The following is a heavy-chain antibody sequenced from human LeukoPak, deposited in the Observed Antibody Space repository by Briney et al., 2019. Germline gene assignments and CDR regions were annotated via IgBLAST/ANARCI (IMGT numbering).Heavy chain of an antibody. CDR1: GFTFSNYN. D-gene: IGHD2-21*02. CDR2: ITSGGSYI. V-gene: IGHV3-21*01. J-gene: IGHJ6*03. CDR3: ARVSCGGDCRGHYYHYYMDV. Sequence: GGSLRLSCAASGFTFSNYNMNWVRQAPGKVLEWVSSITSGGSYIFYADSVKGRFTISRDNAKNSLYLQMNSLRAEDTAVYYCARVSCGGDCRGHYYHYYMDVWGKGTTVTISS.